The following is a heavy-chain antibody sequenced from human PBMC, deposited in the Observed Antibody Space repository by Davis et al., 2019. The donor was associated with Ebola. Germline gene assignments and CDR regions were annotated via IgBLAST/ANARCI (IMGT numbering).Heavy chain of an antibody. CDR2: INHSGST. D-gene: IGHD1-26*01. V-gene: IGHV4-34*01. Sequence: SETLSLTCTVSGCSISSYYWSWIRQPPGKGLEWIGEINHSGSTNYNPSLKSRVTISVDTSKNQFSLKLSSVTAADTAVYYCARRGGSYYNYYYYGMDVWGQGTTVTVSS. CDR3: ARRGGSYYNYYYYGMDV. J-gene: IGHJ6*02. CDR1: GCSISSYY.